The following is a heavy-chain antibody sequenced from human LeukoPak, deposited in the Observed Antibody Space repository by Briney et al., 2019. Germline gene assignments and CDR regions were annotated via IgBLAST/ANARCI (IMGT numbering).Heavy chain of an antibody. Sequence: GGSLRLSCAASGFTFSDYYMSWIRQAPGKGLEWVSYISSSGSTIYYADSVKGRFTISGDNAKSSLYLQMNSLRAEDTAVYYCARVEYSYGCRFWGQGTLVTVSS. CDR2: ISSSGSTI. CDR1: GFTFSDYY. CDR3: ARVEYSYGCRF. V-gene: IGHV3-11*01. D-gene: IGHD5-18*01. J-gene: IGHJ4*02.